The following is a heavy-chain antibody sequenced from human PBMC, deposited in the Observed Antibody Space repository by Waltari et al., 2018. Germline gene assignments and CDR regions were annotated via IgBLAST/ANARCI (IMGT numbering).Heavy chain of an antibody. J-gene: IGHJ4*02. CDR1: GFTFCSYW. Sequence: EVQLVESGGGLVQPGGSLRLSCAASGFTFCSYWMHWFRQAPGKGLVWVSCINGDGTTTKYADSVKGRFTISRDNAKNTLYLQMNSLRAEDTAVYYCARLTVVSNNDYWGQGTLVTVSS. V-gene: IGHV3-74*01. CDR3: ARLTVVSNNDY. D-gene: IGHD1-20*01. CDR2: INGDGTTT.